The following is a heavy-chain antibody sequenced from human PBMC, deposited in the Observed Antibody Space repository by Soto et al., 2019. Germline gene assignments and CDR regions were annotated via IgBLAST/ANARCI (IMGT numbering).Heavy chain of an antibody. Sequence: SSETLSLTCTVSGGSIGSYYWSWIRQPAGKGLEWIGRIYTSGSTNYNPSLKSRVTMSVDTSKNQFSLKLSSVTAADTAVYYCARLAGDYPNYYFDYWGQGTLVTVSS. V-gene: IGHV4-4*07. CDR3: ARLAGDYPNYYFDY. CDR1: GGSIGSYY. CDR2: IYTSGST. D-gene: IGHD4-17*01. J-gene: IGHJ4*02.